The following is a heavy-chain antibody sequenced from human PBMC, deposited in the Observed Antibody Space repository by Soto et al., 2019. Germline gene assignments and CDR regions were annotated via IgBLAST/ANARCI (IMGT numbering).Heavy chain of an antibody. CDR3: ARVDVPAAIIVSGYGMDV. J-gene: IGHJ6*02. D-gene: IGHD2-2*01. CDR1: GFTFSSYS. CDR2: ISSSSSYV. V-gene: IGHV3-21*01. Sequence: PGGSLRLSCAASGFTFSSYSMNWVRQAPGKGLEWVSSISSSSSYVYYADSVKGRFTISRDNAKNSLYLQMNSLRAEDTAVYYCARVDVPAAIIVSGYGMDVWGQGTTVTVS.